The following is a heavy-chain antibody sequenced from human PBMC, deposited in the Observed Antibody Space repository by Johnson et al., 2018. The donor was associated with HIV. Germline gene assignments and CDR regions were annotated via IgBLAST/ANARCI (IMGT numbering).Heavy chain of an antibody. Sequence: VQLVESGGGVVQPGRSLRLSCAASGFTFDDYAMHWVRLAPGKGLEWVSGISWNSASIGYADSVKGRFTISRDNAKNSLYLQMNSLRAEDTALYYCAKGVPPGCSSTSCHRAFDIWGQGTMVTVSS. V-gene: IGHV3-9*01. CDR2: ISWNSASI. J-gene: IGHJ3*02. CDR1: GFTFDDYA. D-gene: IGHD2-2*01. CDR3: AKGVPPGCSSTSCHRAFDI.